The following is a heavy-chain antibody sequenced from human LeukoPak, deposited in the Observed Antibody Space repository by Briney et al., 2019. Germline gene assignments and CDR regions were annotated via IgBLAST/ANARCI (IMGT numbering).Heavy chain of an antibody. Sequence: NLGESLKISCKGPDYSFTSDWIGRGRQMPGKGLEWMGIIYPGDSDTGYSPSFQGQVTMSADKSISTAYLQWSRIAAYTTAMYYCARPIYSSSGYYFDYWGQGTLVTVSS. CDR1: DYSFTSDW. CDR2: IYPGDSDT. D-gene: IGHD5-18*01. J-gene: IGHJ4*02. V-gene: IGHV5-51*01. CDR3: ARPIYSSSGYYFDY.